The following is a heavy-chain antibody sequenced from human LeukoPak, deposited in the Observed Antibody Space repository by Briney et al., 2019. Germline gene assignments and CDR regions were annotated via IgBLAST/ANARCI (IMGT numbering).Heavy chain of an antibody. CDR3: AKGRRNCSSTSCYLDC. J-gene: IGHJ4*02. CDR1: GFTLSSYA. V-gene: IGHV3-23*01. CDR2: ISGSGGST. D-gene: IGHD2-2*01. Sequence: GGSLRLSCAASGFTLSSYAMSWVRQAPGKGLEWVSAISGSGGSTYYADSVKGRFTISRDNSKNTLYLQMNSLRAEDTAVYYCAKGRRNCSSTSCYLDCWGQGTLVTVSS.